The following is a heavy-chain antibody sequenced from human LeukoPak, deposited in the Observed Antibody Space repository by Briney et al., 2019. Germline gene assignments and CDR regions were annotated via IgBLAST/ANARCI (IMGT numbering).Heavy chain of an antibody. J-gene: IGHJ4*02. D-gene: IGHD1-1*01. V-gene: IGHV6-1*01. CDR1: GDSVSSNSAAA. Sequence: SQTLSLTCVISGDSVSSNSAAAWNWIRQSPSRGLEWLGRTYYRSKWYYDYAAPVKSRIVIKSDASKNLFSLELNSVTPEDTAAYYCARGTRNTFDFWAQGTLVTVSS. CDR3: ARGTRNTFDF. CDR2: TYYRSKWYY.